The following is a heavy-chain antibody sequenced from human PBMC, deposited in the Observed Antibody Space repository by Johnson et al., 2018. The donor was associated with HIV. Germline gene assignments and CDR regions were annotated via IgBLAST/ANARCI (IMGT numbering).Heavy chain of an antibody. CDR1: GFIFSNAW. V-gene: IGHV3-15*01. CDR3: TTASGYYPFLDAFDM. CDR2: IKSKTDGGTT. Sequence: VQLVESGGGLVKPGGSLRLSCAASGFIFSNAWMSWVRQAPGKGLEWVGRIKSKTDGGTTDYAAPVKGRFTISRDDSKNMLYLQMNSLKTEDTAVYYCTTASGYYPFLDAFDMWGQVTMVTVSS. D-gene: IGHD3-22*01. J-gene: IGHJ3*02.